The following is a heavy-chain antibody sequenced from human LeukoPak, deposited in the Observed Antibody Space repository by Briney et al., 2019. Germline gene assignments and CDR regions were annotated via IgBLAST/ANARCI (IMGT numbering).Heavy chain of an antibody. Sequence: SETLSLTCSVSGGSISSSSYYWGWIRQSPGRGLQWIASVYYRGTTYENSSLKSGLTLSIDTSNNQFSLKLTSVTAADTAVYYCAREYSRSVVAGSRPDLWGQGLLVTVSS. J-gene: IGHJ4*02. V-gene: IGHV4-39*02. CDR1: GGSISSSSYY. CDR2: VYYRGTT. D-gene: IGHD2-15*01. CDR3: AREYSRSVVAGSRPDL.